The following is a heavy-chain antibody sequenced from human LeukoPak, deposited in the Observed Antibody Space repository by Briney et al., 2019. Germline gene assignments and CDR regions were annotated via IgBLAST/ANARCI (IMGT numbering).Heavy chain of an antibody. V-gene: IGHV1-2*02. Sequence: GASVKVSCKASGYTFTGYYMHWVQQAPGQGLEWMGWINPNSGGTNYAQKLKGRVTMTRETSISTAYMELSRLRSDDTAVYYCARQPSSSPRWFDPWGQGTLVTVSS. D-gene: IGHD2-2*01. CDR3: ARQPSSSPRWFDP. CDR1: GYTFTGYY. J-gene: IGHJ5*02. CDR2: INPNSGGT.